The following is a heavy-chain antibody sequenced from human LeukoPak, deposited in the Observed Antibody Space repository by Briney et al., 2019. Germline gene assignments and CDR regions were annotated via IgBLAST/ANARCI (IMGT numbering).Heavy chain of an antibody. CDR1: GGSFSGYY. Sequence: SETLSLTCAVYGGSFSGYYWSWIRQPPGKALEWIGEINHSGSTNYNPSLKSRLTISVDTSKNQFSLKLSSVTAADTAVYYCATYSIHPGWFDPWGQGTLVTVSS. J-gene: IGHJ5*02. D-gene: IGHD4-11*01. V-gene: IGHV4-34*01. CDR3: ATYSIHPGWFDP. CDR2: INHSGST.